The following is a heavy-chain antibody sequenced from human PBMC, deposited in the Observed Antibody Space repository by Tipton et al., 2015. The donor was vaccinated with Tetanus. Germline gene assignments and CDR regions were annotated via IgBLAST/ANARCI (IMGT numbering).Heavy chain of an antibody. J-gene: IGHJ5*02. CDR1: GVSISGYY. Sequence: TLSLTCTVSGVSISGYYWSWIRQPAGKGLEWIGRVDRSGTTTYNPSLKGRVTMSLDTSKNQFSLEVASVTVSDTAVYYCARVRVILRRTLSGLYWLDPWGQGILVTVSS. CDR3: ARVRVILRRTLSGLYWLDP. CDR2: VDRSGTT. D-gene: IGHD3-16*01. V-gene: IGHV4-4*07.